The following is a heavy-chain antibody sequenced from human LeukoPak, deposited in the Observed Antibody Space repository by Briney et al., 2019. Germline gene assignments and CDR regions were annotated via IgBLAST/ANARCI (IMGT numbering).Heavy chain of an antibody. Sequence: PGGSLRLSCSASGFTFDDYAMHWVRQSPGKGLEWVSFISGDRRSTYYADSVKGRFTISRDNNKNSLYLQMNSLRPEDTAFYYCARDDETYYYDGIGHNVDYWGQGTLLTVSS. J-gene: IGHJ4*02. D-gene: IGHD3-22*01. CDR1: GFTFDDYA. V-gene: IGHV3-43*02. CDR2: ISGDRRST. CDR3: ARDDETYYYDGIGHNVDY.